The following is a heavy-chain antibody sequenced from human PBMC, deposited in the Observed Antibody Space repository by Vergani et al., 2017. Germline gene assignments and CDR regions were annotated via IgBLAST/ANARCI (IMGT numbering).Heavy chain of an antibody. CDR2: IFSNDEK. V-gene: IGHV2-26*01. Sequence: QVTLKESGPVLVKPTETLTLTCTVSGFSLSNARMGVSWIRQPPGKALEWLAHIFSNDEKSYSTSLKSRLTIFKDTSKSQVVLTMTTMDPVDTATYYCARIWPPGYFYYYGVDVWGQGTTVTVSS. J-gene: IGHJ6*02. CDR1: GFSLSNARMG. CDR3: ARIWPPGYFYYYGVDV.